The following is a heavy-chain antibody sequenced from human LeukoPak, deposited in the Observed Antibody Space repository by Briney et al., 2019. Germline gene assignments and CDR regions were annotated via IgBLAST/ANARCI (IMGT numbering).Heavy chain of an antibody. CDR3: AKDRDYGDYPSAYYYYMDV. Sequence: GGSLRLSCAASGFTFSTYGIHWVRQAPGKAREWVAFIRYDGTNKWYADSVKGRFTISRDNSKNTLYLQMNSVRVEDMAVYHCAKDRDYGDYPSAYYYYMDVWGNGTTVTVSS. CDR1: GFTFSTYG. V-gene: IGHV3-30*02. D-gene: IGHD4-17*01. CDR2: IRYDGTNK. J-gene: IGHJ6*03.